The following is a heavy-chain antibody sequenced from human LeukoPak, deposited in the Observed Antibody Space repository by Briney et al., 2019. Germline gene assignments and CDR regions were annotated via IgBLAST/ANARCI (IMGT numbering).Heavy chain of an antibody. V-gene: IGHV4-34*01. CDR1: GGSFSGYY. J-gene: IGHJ4*02. CDR3: ARHKTAAGFLWYFDY. Sequence: SETLSLTSAVYGGSFSGYYWSWIRQPPGKGLEWIGEINHSGSTNYNPSLKSRVTIPVDTSKNQFSLKLSSVTAADTAVYYCARHKTAAGFLWYFDYWGQGTLVTVSS. CDR2: INHSGST. D-gene: IGHD6-13*01.